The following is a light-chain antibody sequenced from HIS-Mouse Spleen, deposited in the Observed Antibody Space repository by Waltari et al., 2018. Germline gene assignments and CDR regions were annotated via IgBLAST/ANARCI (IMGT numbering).Light chain of an antibody. CDR3: QQRSNWPPLT. J-gene: IGKJ4*01. Sequence: EIVLTQSPATLSLSPGQRAPLSCRASQSLSSYLAWYQQKPGQAPRLLIYDASNRPTGSLARCSGSGSGTDFTITISSLEPEDFAVYYCQQRSNWPPLTFGGGTKVEIK. CDR2: DAS. V-gene: IGKV3-11*01. CDR1: QSLSSY.